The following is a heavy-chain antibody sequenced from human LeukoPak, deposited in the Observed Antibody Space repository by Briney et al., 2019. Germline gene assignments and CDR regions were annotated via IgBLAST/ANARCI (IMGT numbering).Heavy chain of an antibody. CDR2: ISVSSGTT. CDR1: GYTFGDYG. J-gene: IGHJ4*02. Sequence: ASVKVSCKASGYTFGDYGVTWVRQAPGQGLEWMGWISVSSGTTTYAEGFQGRLTMSTDSSTGTAYMKIRSLRPDDTAVYFCARDVSRGYMDLWGQGSLVTVAS. CDR3: ARDVSRGYMDL. V-gene: IGHV1-18*01. D-gene: IGHD6-25*01.